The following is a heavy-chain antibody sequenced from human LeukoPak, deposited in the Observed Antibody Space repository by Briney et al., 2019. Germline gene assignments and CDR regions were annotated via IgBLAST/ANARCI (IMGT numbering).Heavy chain of an antibody. CDR2: IYYSGST. J-gene: IGHJ4*02. CDR3: ARQGSGYDTILDY. D-gene: IGHD5-12*01. CDR1: GGSISSYY. V-gene: IGHV4-59*08. Sequence: SETLSLTCTVSGGSISSYYWSWIRQPPGKGLEWIGYIYYSGSTNYNPSLKSRVTISVDTSKNQFSLKLSSVTAADTAVYYCARQGSGYDTILDYWGQGTLVTVSS.